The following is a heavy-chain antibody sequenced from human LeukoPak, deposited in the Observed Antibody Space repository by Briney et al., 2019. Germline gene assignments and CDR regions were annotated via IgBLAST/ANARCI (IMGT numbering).Heavy chain of an antibody. CDR2: IKQDGSEK. CDR1: GFTFSSYW. Sequence: TGGSLRLSCAASGFTFSSYWMSWVRQAPGKGLEWVANIKQDGSEKYYVDSVKGRFTTSRDNAKNSLYLQMNSLRAEDTAVYYCASPGYSSRFEDFAFDIWGQGTMVTVSS. D-gene: IGHD6-13*01. CDR3: ASPGYSSRFEDFAFDI. J-gene: IGHJ3*02. V-gene: IGHV3-7*01.